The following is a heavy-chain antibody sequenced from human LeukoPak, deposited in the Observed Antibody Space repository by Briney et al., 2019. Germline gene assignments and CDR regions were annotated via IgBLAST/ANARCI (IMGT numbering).Heavy chain of an antibody. V-gene: IGHV1-18*01. Sequence: ASVKVSCKASGYTFTSYGISWVRQAPGQGLEWMGWISAYNGNTNYAQKLQGRVTMTTDTSTSTAYMELRSLRSDDTAVYYCARDKDAVLRYFGWFHRNYYYGMDVWGQGAAVTVSS. CDR1: GYTFTSYG. CDR2: ISAYNGNT. D-gene: IGHD3-9*01. J-gene: IGHJ6*02. CDR3: ARDKDAVLRYFGWFHRNYYYGMDV.